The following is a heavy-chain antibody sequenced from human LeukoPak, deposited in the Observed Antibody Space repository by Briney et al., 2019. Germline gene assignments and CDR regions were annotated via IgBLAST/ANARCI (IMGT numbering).Heavy chain of an antibody. Sequence: GGSLTLSCTASVFTFSSYGMHWVRQAPGKGLEWVAVISYDGSNKYYADSVKGRFTISRDNSKNTLYLQMNSLRAEDTAVYYCAKALSPGKITYYGMDVWGQGTTVTVSS. CDR1: VFTFSSYG. D-gene: IGHD5-24*01. V-gene: IGHV3-30*18. CDR3: AKALSPGKITYYGMDV. J-gene: IGHJ6*02. CDR2: ISYDGSNK.